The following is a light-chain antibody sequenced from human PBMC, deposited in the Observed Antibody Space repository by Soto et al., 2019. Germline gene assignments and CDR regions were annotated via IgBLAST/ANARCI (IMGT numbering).Light chain of an antibody. CDR1: QSVLYSYNNKNY. CDR3: QQYSSTRALT. CDR2: WAS. V-gene: IGKV4-1*01. Sequence: DIVMTQSPDSLAVSLGERATINCKSSQSVLYSYNNKNYLAWYQQKPGQPPKLLIYWASTRESGGPDRFSGSGSGTDFTLTISSLQAEDVAVYYCQQYSSTRALTCGGGTKVEIK. J-gene: IGKJ4*01.